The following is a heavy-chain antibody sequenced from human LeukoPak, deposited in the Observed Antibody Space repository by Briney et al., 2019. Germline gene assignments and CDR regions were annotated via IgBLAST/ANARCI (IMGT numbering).Heavy chain of an antibody. CDR2: IKQDGSEK. V-gene: IGHV3-7*01. D-gene: IGHD5-12*01. Sequence: GGSLRLSCAASGFTFSSYWMSWVRQAPGKGLEWVANIKQDGSEKYYVDSVKGRFTTSRDNAKNSLYLQMNSLRAEDTAVYYCARESGYDSTPLDYWGQGTLVTVSS. J-gene: IGHJ4*02. CDR3: ARESGYDSTPLDY. CDR1: GFTFSSYW.